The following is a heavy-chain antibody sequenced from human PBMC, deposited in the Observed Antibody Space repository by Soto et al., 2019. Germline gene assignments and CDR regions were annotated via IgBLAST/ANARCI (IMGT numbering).Heavy chain of an antibody. D-gene: IGHD6-6*01. CDR2: IYYSGST. J-gene: IGHJ5*02. V-gene: IGHV4-59*01. CDR1: GGSISSYY. CDR3: ARLTKGSSSHQWFDP. Sequence: SETLSLTCTVSGGSISSYYWSWIRQPPGKGLEWIGYIYYSGSTNYNPSLKSRVTISVDTSKNQFSLKLSSVTAADTAVYYCARLTKGSSSHQWFDPWGQGTLVTVSS.